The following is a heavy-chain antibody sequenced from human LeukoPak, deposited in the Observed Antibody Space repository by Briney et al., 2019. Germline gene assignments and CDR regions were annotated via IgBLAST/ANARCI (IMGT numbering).Heavy chain of an antibody. V-gene: IGHV3-30*02. CDR3: ANYETPSGSLDN. J-gene: IGHJ4*02. D-gene: IGHD3-3*01. CDR2: IRYDGSSM. CDR1: GFTFSSYG. Sequence: GGSLRLSCAASGFTFSSYGMHWVRQAPGKGLEWVAFIRYDGSSMYYADSVKGRFSISRDNSKNTLYLQMNSLRAEDTAVYYCANYETPSGSLDNWGQGTLVTVSS.